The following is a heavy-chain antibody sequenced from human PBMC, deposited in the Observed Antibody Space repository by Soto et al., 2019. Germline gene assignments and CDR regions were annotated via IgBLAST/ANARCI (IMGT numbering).Heavy chain of an antibody. D-gene: IGHD2-2*01. J-gene: IGHJ5*02. CDR2: IYHTGTT. CDR1: GGSISSIDYF. Sequence: PSETLSLTCSVSGGSISSIDYFWSWIRQPPGKGLEWIGFIYHTGTTYYNPSLRSRVTISIDTSKSQISMKLNSVTAADTAVYYCARVMAAMQNWLDPWGQGTLVTVSS. V-gene: IGHV4-30-4*01. CDR3: ARVMAAMQNWLDP.